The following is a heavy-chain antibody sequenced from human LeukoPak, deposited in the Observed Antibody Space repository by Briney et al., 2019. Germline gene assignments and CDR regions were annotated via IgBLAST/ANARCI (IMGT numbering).Heavy chain of an antibody. D-gene: IGHD6-6*01. V-gene: IGHV3-21*01. CDR3: ARASRSSSGGYYFDY. Sequence: GGSLRLSCAASGFTFSSYSMNWVRQAPGKGLEWVPSISSSSSYIYYADSVKGRFTISRDNAKNSLYLQMNSLRAEDTAVYYCARASRSSSGGYYFDYWGQGTLVTVSS. CDR2: ISSSSSYI. CDR1: GFTFSSYS. J-gene: IGHJ4*02.